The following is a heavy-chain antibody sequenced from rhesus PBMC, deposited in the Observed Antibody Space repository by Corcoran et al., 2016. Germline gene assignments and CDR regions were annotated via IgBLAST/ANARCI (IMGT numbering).Heavy chain of an antibody. CDR1: GFTFSDYY. CDR3: AKGDSSFFDY. Sequence: EVQLVESGGGLVQPGGSLRLSCAASGFTFSDYYMSWVRQAPGNGLEWVSSISSASSYIYYADSVKGRFTISRDNSKNTLSLQMNSLRAEDTAVYDCAKGDSSFFDYWGQGVLVTVSS. J-gene: IGHJ4*01. D-gene: IGHD6-13*01. CDR2: ISSASSYI. V-gene: IGHV3S5*01.